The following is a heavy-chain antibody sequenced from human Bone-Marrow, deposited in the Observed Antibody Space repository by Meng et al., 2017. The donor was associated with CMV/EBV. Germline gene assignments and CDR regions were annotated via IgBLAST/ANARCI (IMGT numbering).Heavy chain of an antibody. V-gene: IGHV1-18*01. CDR3: ARDFDFWSGYPDYYGMDV. J-gene: IGHJ6*02. CDR2: ISAYNGNT. CDR1: GYTFTRYG. Sequence: ASVKVSCKASGYTFTRYGISWVRQAPGQGLEWMGWISAYNGNTNYAQKLQGRVTMTTDTSTSTAYIELRSLRSDDTAVYYCARDFDFWSGYPDYYGMDVWGQGTTVTVSS. D-gene: IGHD3-3*01.